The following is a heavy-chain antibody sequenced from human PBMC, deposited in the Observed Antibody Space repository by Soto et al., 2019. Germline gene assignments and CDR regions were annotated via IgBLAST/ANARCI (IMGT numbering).Heavy chain of an antibody. D-gene: IGHD2-2*01. V-gene: IGHV4-31*03. CDR1: GGSISNNNYF. Sequence: QVQLQESGPGLVKPSQTLSLTCTVSGGSISNNNYFWSWIRQHPGKGLEWIGYIHYRGSAYYNPSLSGGVTILVDTNKNQFSMKRSSVTAADTAMYYCAREVNVPADADAFDIWGQGKMGTVSS. CDR2: IHYRGSA. J-gene: IGHJ3*02. CDR3: AREVNVPADADAFDI.